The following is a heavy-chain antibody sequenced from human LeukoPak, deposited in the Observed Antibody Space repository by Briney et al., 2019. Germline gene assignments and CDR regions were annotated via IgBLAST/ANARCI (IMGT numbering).Heavy chain of an antibody. Sequence: ASVKVSCKVSGYSLTELSMHWVRQAPGKGLEWMGGFDPEDGETIYAQKFQGRVTMTEDTSTDTAYMELSSLRSEDTAVYYCATAYSGSYHYFDYWGQGTLVTVSS. CDR2: FDPEDGET. J-gene: IGHJ4*02. D-gene: IGHD1-26*01. CDR1: GYSLTELS. V-gene: IGHV1-24*01. CDR3: ATAYSGSYHYFDY.